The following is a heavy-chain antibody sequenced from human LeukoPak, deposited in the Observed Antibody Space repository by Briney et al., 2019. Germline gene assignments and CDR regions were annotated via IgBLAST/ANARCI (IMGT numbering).Heavy chain of an antibody. J-gene: IGHJ4*02. Sequence: GGSLRLSCAASGFTFSGDYMSWIRQAPGKGLEWVSYISSVGSSIVYADSVKGRFTISRDNAKNSLFLQMNSLRAEDTAVYYCARARGAGPGAHFDYWGQGTPVIVSS. CDR1: GFTFSGDY. D-gene: IGHD3-10*01. CDR2: ISSVGSSI. V-gene: IGHV3-11*01. CDR3: ARARGAGPGAHFDY.